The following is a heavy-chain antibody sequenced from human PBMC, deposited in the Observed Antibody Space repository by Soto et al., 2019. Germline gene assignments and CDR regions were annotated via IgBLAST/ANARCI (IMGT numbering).Heavy chain of an antibody. CDR2: FSGCGGHT. CDR3: AIDRRYSGRYRGFDSYFEY. J-gene: IGHJ4*02. Sequence: PGGSLKLSCATSGFPFRSFSLGWVRQAPGKGLVWFSAFSGCGGHTSHADSLKGRFPIYSDISKKTLYRQMNSLRAEDTAVYNCAIDRRYSGRYRGFDSYFEYWGQGALVTVSS. V-gene: IGHV3-23*01. D-gene: IGHD1-26*01. CDR1: GFPFRSFS.